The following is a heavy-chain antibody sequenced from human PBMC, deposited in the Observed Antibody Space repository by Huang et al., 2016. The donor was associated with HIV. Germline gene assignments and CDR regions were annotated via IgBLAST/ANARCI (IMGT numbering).Heavy chain of an antibody. CDR2: INHRGNT. Sequence: QVQLEQWGAGLLKASETLSLTCAVYGGSFSGYYWNWLRQAPGKGLEWGGEINHRGNTNYNPSRKSRVNMSVDTSKSQFSLYLTSLSAADTGTYFCARRYNSRRDYWGRGTLVTVHS. J-gene: IGHJ4*02. D-gene: IGHD3-22*01. CDR3: ARRYNSRRDY. CDR1: GGSFSGYY. V-gene: IGHV4-34*02.